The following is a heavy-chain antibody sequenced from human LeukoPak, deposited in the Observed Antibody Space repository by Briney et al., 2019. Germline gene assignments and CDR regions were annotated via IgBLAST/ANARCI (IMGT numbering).Heavy chain of an antibody. J-gene: IGHJ6*03. CDR2: IYTSGST. V-gene: IGHV4-4*09. Sequence: PSETLSLTCSVSGGSMSDSITWGWIRQPPGKGLEWIGYIYTSGSTNYNPSLKSRVTISVDTSKNQFSLKLSSVTAADTAVYYCARLYSSSWYGYDYYYYYMDVWGKGTTVTVSS. CDR1: GGSMSDSIT. CDR3: ARLYSSSWYGYDYYYYYMDV. D-gene: IGHD6-13*01.